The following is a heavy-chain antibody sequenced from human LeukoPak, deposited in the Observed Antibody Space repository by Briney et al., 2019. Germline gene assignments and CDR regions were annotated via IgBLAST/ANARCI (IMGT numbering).Heavy chain of an antibody. CDR2: TYYSGST. D-gene: IGHD6-19*01. V-gene: IGHV4-59*08. CDR1: DGSVTTYY. CDR3: VRHPSGWHYGMDV. Sequence: PSETLSLTCTVSDGSVTTYYWSWVRQPPGKGLEWIGYTYYSGSTNYNPSLKSRVTVVLDTSKNEFSLKLRSVTAADTAVYFCVRHPSGWHYGMDVWGQGTTVIVSS. J-gene: IGHJ6*02.